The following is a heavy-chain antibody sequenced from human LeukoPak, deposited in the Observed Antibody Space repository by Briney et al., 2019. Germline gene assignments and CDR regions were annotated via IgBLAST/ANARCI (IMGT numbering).Heavy chain of an antibody. D-gene: IGHD3-3*01. CDR2: MNPNSGNT. Sequence: GASVKVSCKASGYTFTSYDINWVRQATGQGHEWMGWMNPNSGNTGYAQKFQGRVTITRNTSISTAYMELSSLRSEDTAVYYCARGAYYDFWSGYPNWFDPWGQGTLVTVSS. V-gene: IGHV1-8*03. CDR1: GYTFTSYD. CDR3: ARGAYYDFWSGYPNWFDP. J-gene: IGHJ5*02.